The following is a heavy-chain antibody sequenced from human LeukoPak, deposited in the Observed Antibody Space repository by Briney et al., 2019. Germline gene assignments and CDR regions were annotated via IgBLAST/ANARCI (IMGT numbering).Heavy chain of an antibody. J-gene: IGHJ4*02. CDR3: AKGAHFDY. CDR2: IFNSDRST. V-gene: IGHV3-23*01. CDR1: GFPFSTYD. Sequence: GGYLRCYCAAYGFPFSTYDMSWDRQAPGQGLEWVSVIFNSDRSTYYADSVKGRFTISRDNSKNTLYLQMNSLRAEDTAVSYCAKGAHFDYWGQGTLVTVSS.